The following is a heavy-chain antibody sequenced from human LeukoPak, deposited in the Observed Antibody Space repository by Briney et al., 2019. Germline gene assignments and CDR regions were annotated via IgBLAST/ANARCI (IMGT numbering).Heavy chain of an antibody. CDR2: IYYSGST. J-gene: IGHJ4*02. CDR3: ARDIPAYYYDSSGYYDY. V-gene: IGHV4-39*07. D-gene: IGHD3-22*01. Sequence: PSETLSLTCTVSGGSISGSSYYWGWIRQPPGKGLEWIGSIYYSGSTYYNPSLKSRVTISVDTSKNQFSLKLSSVTAADTAVYYCARDIPAYYYDSSGYYDYWGQGTLVTVSS. CDR1: GGSISGSSYY.